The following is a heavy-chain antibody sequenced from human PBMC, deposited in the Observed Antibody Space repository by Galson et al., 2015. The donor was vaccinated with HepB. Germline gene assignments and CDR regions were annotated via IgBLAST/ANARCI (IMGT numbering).Heavy chain of an antibody. J-gene: IGHJ4*02. CDR1: GFTFSSYS. CDR3: ARVEMATIPYFDY. D-gene: IGHD5-24*01. Sequence: SLRLSCAASGFTFSSYSMNWVRQAPGKGLEWVSSISSSSSYIYYADSVKGRFTISRDNAKNSLYLQMNSLRAEDTAVYYCARVEMATIPYFDYWGQGTLVTVSS. CDR2: ISSSSSYI. V-gene: IGHV3-21*01.